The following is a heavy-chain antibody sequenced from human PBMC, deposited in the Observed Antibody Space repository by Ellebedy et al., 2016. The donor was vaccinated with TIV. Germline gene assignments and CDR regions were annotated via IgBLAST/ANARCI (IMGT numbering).Heavy chain of an antibody. CDR3: PKIMVTTTFDY. Sequence: PGGSLRLSCAASGFTFSTYAMSWVPQAPGKGLEWVSGVNMGGDYTYYAGSVRGRFTISRDNSKNMLYLQMNSLRDEDTAVYYCPKIMVTTTFDYWGQGTLATVS. J-gene: IGHJ4*02. D-gene: IGHD4-11*01. CDR1: GFTFSTYA. CDR2: VNMGGDYT. V-gene: IGHV3-23*01.